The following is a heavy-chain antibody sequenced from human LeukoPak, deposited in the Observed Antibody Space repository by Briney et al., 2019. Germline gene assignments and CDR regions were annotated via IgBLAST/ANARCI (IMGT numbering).Heavy chain of an antibody. D-gene: IGHD2-15*01. J-gene: IGHJ2*01. CDR2: IRSKANSYAT. V-gene: IGHV3-73*01. Sequence: PGGSLRLSCAASGFTFSGSAMHWVRQASGKGLEWVGRIRSKANSYATAYAASVKGRFTISRDDSKSTAYLQMNSLKTEDTAVYYCTSQGVSGGSLFDLWGRGTLVTVSS. CDR1: GFTFSGSA. CDR3: TSQGVSGGSLFDL.